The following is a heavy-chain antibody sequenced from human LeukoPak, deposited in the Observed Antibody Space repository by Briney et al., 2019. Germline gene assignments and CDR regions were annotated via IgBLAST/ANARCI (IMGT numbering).Heavy chain of an antibody. V-gene: IGHV3-23*01. D-gene: IGHD3-3*01. CDR1: GSIFSSYA. Sequence: GGSLRLSCAASGSIFSSYAMSWVRQAPARGLEWVSSLRGDGETFYADSVKGRFTLSRDESRNTVYLQMNNLRVEDTAVYFCAKASWVSSDDAVLWGQGTLVTVSS. J-gene: IGHJ4*02. CDR2: LRGDGET. CDR3: AKASWVSSDDAVL.